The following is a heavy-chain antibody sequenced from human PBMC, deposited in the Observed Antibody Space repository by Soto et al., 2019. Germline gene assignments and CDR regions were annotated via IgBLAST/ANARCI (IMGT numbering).Heavy chain of an antibody. J-gene: IGHJ5*01. Sequence: QITLKESGPSLVKPTQTLTLTCTFSGFSLTNTGVTVGWIRQPPGKALEWLALVYWHDDKRYNPSLRNRRTNAKDTSENRVVLTLANVGPVDTATYYCAHSHFEILAGPFDSWGRGTLVAVSS. CDR1: GFSLTNTGVT. CDR3: AHSHFEILAGPFDS. V-gene: IGHV2-5*01. D-gene: IGHD3-3*01. CDR2: VYWHDDK.